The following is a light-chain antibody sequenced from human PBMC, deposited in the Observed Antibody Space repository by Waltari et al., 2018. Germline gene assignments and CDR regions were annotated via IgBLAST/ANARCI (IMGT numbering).Light chain of an antibody. Sequence: EIVLTQSPGTLSLSPGERATLSCRASQSVRSSYLAWYQQKPGQAPRLLIHDASRRAPGIQDRFSGSGSGTDFTLTITGLEPEDFAVYYCQQYGNSPWTFAQGTKVEIK. J-gene: IGKJ1*01. CDR1: QSVRSSY. V-gene: IGKV3-20*01. CDR2: DAS. CDR3: QQYGNSPWT.